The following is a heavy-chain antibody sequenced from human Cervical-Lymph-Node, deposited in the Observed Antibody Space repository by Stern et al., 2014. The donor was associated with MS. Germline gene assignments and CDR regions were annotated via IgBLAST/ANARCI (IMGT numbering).Heavy chain of an antibody. CDR3: ARARVGDYARSPHLDS. D-gene: IGHD4-17*01. J-gene: IGHJ4*02. V-gene: IGHV3-21*01. CDR2: ISNNSTHT. Sequence: EVHLVESGGGLVKPGESLRLSCDASGFTFSHYSINWVRQAPGKGLEWISSISNNSTHTYYEDSVEGRFTISRDSAKDSVSLHMVSLRAEDTAVYYCARARVGDYARSPHLDSWGQGTLVTVSS. CDR1: GFTFSHYS.